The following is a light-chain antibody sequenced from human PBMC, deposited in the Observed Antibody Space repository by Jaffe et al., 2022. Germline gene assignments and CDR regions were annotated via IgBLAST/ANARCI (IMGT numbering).Light chain of an antibody. V-gene: IGKV1-39*01. J-gene: IGKJ2*01. CDR1: QRISSY. CDR3: QQTYSSLLYT. Sequence: DIQMTQSPSSLSASVGDRVTITCRASQRISSYLNWYQQIPGKAPKLLIYAASTLQSGAPSRFSGSGSGTDFTLTISSLQPEDFATYYCQQTYSSLLYTFGQGTNLEIK. CDR2: AAS.